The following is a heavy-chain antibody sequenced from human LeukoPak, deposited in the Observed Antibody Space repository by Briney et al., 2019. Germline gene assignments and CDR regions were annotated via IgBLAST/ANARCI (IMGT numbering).Heavy chain of an antibody. J-gene: IGHJ6*02. V-gene: IGHV3-30-3*01. D-gene: IGHD3-22*01. CDR1: GFTFSSYA. CDR2: ISYDGSNK. Sequence: GGSLRLSCAASGFTFSSYAMHWVRQAPGKGLEWVAVISYDGSNKYYADSVKGRFTISRDNSKNTLYLQMNSLRAEDTAVYYCARALSLYYYDSSGYPGVRGLSSDYYGMDVWGQGTTVTVSS. CDR3: ARALSLYYYDSSGYPGVRGLSSDYYGMDV.